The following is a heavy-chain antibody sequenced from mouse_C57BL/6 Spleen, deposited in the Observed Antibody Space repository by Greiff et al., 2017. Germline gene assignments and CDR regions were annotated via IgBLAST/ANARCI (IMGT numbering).Heavy chain of an antibody. CDR2: ISYDGSN. D-gene: IGHD1-3*01. CDR1: GYSITSGYY. Sequence: EVKLQESGPGLVKPSQSLSLTCSVTGYSITSGYYWNWIRQFPGNKLEWMGYISYDGSNNYNPSLKNRISITRDTSKNQFFLKLNAVTTEDTATYYCARLTSYAMDYWGQGTSVTVSS. CDR3: ARLTSYAMDY. J-gene: IGHJ4*01. V-gene: IGHV3-6*01.